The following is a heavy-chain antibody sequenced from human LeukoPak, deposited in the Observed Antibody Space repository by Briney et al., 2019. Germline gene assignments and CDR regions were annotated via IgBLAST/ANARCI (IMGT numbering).Heavy chain of an antibody. CDR3: AKDRGSGTGYFDY. J-gene: IGHJ4*02. Sequence: GGSLRLSCAASGFTFDEDAMHWVRQAPGKGLEWVSGINRNSGSIVYADSVKGRFTISRDNAKNSLYLQMNSLRAEDMALYYCAKDRGSGTGYFDYWGQGTLVTVSS. CDR1: GFTFDEDA. CDR2: INRNSGSI. V-gene: IGHV3-9*03. D-gene: IGHD2-8*02.